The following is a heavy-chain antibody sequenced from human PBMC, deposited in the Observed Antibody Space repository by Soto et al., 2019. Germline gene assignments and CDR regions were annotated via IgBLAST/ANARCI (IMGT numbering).Heavy chain of an antibody. J-gene: IGHJ6*02. CDR1: GYTFTSYG. CDR3: ARDPGYDFWSGYYILNPASYYYGMDV. D-gene: IGHD3-3*01. CDR2: ISAYNGNT. V-gene: IGHV1-18*01. Sequence: ASVKVSCKASGYTFTSYGISWVRQAPGQGLEWMGWISAYNGNTNYAQKLQGRVTMTTDTSTSTAYMELRSLRSDDPAVYYCARDPGYDFWSGYYILNPASYYYGMDVWGQGTTVTVSS.